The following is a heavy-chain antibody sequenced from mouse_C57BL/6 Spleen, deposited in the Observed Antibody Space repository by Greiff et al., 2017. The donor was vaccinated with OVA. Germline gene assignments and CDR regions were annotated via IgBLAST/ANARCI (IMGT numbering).Heavy chain of an antibody. Sequence: VQLQQPGAELVKPGASVKMSCKASGYTFTSYWITWVKQRPGQGLEWIGDIYPGSGSTNYNEKFKSKATLTVDTSSSTAYMQLSSLTSEDSAVYYCARFYYGSSYGDYWGQGTTLTVSS. CDR3: ARFYYGSSYGDY. V-gene: IGHV1-55*01. J-gene: IGHJ2*01. D-gene: IGHD1-1*01. CDR2: IYPGSGST. CDR1: GYTFTSYW.